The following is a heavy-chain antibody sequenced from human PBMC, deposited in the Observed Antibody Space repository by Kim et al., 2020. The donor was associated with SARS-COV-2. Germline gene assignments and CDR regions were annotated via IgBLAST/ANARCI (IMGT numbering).Heavy chain of an antibody. D-gene: IGHD3-22*01. V-gene: IGHV3-23*01. J-gene: IGHJ4*02. CDR3: AKGEDGPMIVVVITY. Sequence: DSVKGRFTISRDNSKNTLYLQMNSLRAEDTAVYYCAKGEDGPMIVVVITYWGQGTLVTVSS.